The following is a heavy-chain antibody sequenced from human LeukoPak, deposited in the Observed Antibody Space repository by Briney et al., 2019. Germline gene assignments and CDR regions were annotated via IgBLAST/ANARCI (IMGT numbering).Heavy chain of an antibody. CDR2: ISYDGSNK. Sequence: PGRSLRLSCAASGFTFSNYGMHWVRQAPGKGLEWVAVISYDGSNKYYADSVKGRFTISRDDSKNTLYLQLNSLRAEDTAVYYCARNGVYGDHRGHFDSWGQGTLVTVSS. D-gene: IGHD4-17*01. CDR1: GFTFSNYG. CDR3: ARNGVYGDHRGHFDS. V-gene: IGHV3-30*03. J-gene: IGHJ4*02.